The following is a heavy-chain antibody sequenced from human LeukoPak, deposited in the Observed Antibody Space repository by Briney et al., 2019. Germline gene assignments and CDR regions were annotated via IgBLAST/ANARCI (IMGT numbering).Heavy chain of an antibody. D-gene: IGHD2-2*01. V-gene: IGHV1-8*01. CDR3: ARGLTIVVVPAASIDAFDI. CDR1: GYTFTSYD. Sequence: ASVKVSCKASGYTFTSYDINWVRQATGQGLEWMGWMNPNSGNTGYAQKFQGRVTMTRNTSISTAYMELSSLRSEDTAVYYCARGLTIVVVPAASIDAFDIWGQGTMVTVSS. CDR2: MNPNSGNT. J-gene: IGHJ3*02.